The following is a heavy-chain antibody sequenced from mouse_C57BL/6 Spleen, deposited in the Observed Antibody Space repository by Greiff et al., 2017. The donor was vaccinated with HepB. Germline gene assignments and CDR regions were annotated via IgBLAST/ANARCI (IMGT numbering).Heavy chain of an antibody. CDR1: GFTFSDYG. CDR3: ARPEYYGNYWFAY. CDR2: ISSGSSTI. Sequence: EVMLVESGGGLVKPGGSLKLSCAASGFTFSDYGMHWVRQAPEKGLEWVAYISSGSSTIYYADTVKGRFTISRDNAKNTLFLQMTSLRSEDTAMYYCARPEYYGNYWFAYWGQGTLVTVSA. D-gene: IGHD2-1*01. V-gene: IGHV5-17*01. J-gene: IGHJ3*01.